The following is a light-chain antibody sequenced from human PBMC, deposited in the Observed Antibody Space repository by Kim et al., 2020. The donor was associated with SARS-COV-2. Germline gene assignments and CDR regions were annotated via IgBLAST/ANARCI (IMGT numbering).Light chain of an antibody. CDR1: GSDVGGYDY. CDR3: CSYAGTYTWV. V-gene: IGLV2-11*01. CDR2: DVS. Sequence: GQSVTISFTGAGSDVGGYDYVSWYQQNPGKAPKLMVYDVSKRPSGVPDRFSGSKSGNTASLTISGLKAEDEADYYCCSYAGTYTWVFGGGTQLTVL. J-gene: IGLJ3*02.